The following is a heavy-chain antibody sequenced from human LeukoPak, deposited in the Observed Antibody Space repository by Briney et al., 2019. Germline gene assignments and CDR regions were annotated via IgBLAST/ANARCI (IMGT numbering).Heavy chain of an antibody. V-gene: IGHV3-23*01. D-gene: IGHD2-2*01. Sequence: TGGSLRLSCAASGFTFSSYAMSWVRQAPGKGLEWVSGISGSGGSTYYADSVKGRFTTSRDNSKNTLHLQMNSLRAADTAVFYCAKGYCSTTRCYLNPFDYWGQGTLVAVSS. CDR1: GFTFSSYA. CDR2: ISGSGGST. CDR3: AKGYCSTTRCYLNPFDY. J-gene: IGHJ4*02.